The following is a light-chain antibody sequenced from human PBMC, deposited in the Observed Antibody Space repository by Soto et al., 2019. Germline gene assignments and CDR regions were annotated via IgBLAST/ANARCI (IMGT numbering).Light chain of an antibody. V-gene: IGKV1-5*01. CDR1: QNIDGW. CDR3: QQYNDNSF. CDR2: DAS. J-gene: IGKJ2*01. Sequence: DIQMTQSPSTLSAYVGDRVTITCRASQNIDGWLAWYQQKPGKAPKLLIYDASSLETGVSSTVSGSGSGAEFTLTISSLQPDDFAPYYCQQYNDNSFFGQGTTLEIK.